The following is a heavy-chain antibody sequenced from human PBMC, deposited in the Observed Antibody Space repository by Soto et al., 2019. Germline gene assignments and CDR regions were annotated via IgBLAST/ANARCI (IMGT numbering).Heavy chain of an antibody. Sequence: PSETLSLTCTVSGVSISSYYRSWIRQPPGKGLEWIGSIFYTEKNDYNPSLKSRVTISIDTSKKQFSLNLRSVTAADTAIYYCARVNRGAFDYWGQGTLVPVS. CDR2: IFYTEKN. V-gene: IGHV4-59*01. CDR1: GVSISSYY. CDR3: ARVNRGAFDY. J-gene: IGHJ4*02.